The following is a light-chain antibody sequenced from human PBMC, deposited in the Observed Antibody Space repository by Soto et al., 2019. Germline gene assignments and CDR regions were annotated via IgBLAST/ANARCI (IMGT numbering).Light chain of an antibody. V-gene: IGKV1-9*01. Sequence: DIQLTQSPSFLSASVGDRVTITCRASQGISSYLAWYQQKPGKAPKLLIYGASTLQSGVPSRFSGSGSGTEFTLRINSLQPEDFATYYCQQLNSYPRTFGQGTKVEIK. CDR2: GAS. CDR1: QGISSY. J-gene: IGKJ1*01. CDR3: QQLNSYPRT.